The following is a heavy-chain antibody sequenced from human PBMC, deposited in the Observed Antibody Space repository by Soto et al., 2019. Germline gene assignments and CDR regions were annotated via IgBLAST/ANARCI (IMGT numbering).Heavy chain of an antibody. D-gene: IGHD1-26*01. CDR2: VNPDGSTT. V-gene: IGHV3-74*01. Sequence: EVQLVESGGGLVQPGGSLRLSCAASKFSFSGYWMHWVRQAPGKGLMWVSRVNPDGSTTTYADSVKGRFTISRDNAKNTVLLQMNSRRADDTAVYYCAKVASGSYDWFDPWGQGTLVTVSS. J-gene: IGHJ5*02. CDR3: AKVASGSYDWFDP. CDR1: KFSFSGYW.